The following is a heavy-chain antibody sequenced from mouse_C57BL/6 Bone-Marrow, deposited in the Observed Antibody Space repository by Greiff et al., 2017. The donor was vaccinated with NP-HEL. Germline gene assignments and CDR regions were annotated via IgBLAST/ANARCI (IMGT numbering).Heavy chain of an antibody. CDR1: GYTFTDYY. J-gene: IGHJ3*01. V-gene: IGHV1-19*01. CDR3: AKVYGSWFAY. CDR2: INPYNGGT. Sequence: VQLKQSGPVLVKPGASVKMSCKASGYTFTDYYMNWVKQSHGKSLEWIGVINPYNGGTSYNQKFKGKATLTVDKSSSTAYMELNSLTSEDSAVYYCAKVYGSWFAYWGQGTLVTVSA. D-gene: IGHD1-1*01.